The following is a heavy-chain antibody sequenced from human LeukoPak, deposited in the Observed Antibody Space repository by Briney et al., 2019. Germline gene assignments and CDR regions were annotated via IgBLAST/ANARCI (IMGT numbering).Heavy chain of an antibody. J-gene: IGHJ3*02. D-gene: IGHD3-22*01. Sequence: ASVKVSCKASGCTFTSYGISWVRQAPGQGLEWMGWISAYNGNTNYAQKLQGRVTMTTDTSTSTAYMELRSLRSDDTAVYYCARDPHYYDSSDAFDIWGQGTMVTVSS. CDR3: ARDPHYYDSSDAFDI. CDR2: ISAYNGNT. CDR1: GCTFTSYG. V-gene: IGHV1-18*01.